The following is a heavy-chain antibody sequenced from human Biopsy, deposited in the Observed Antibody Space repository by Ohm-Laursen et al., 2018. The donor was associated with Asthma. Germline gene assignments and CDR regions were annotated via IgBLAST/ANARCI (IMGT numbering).Heavy chain of an antibody. CDR3: ARQSGQDYGDSSGFDI. D-gene: IGHD3-22*01. CDR1: GFVFSQCG. V-gene: IGHV3-30*03. CDR2: VSSDGHNK. Sequence: SLRLSCSASGFVFSQCGMHWVRQGPGKGLEWVALVSSDGHNKYYEDSVKGRFTISRDNSRNRLYLQINRLTVEDSAVYFCARQSGQDYGDSSGFDIWGQGTKVAVSS. J-gene: IGHJ3*02.